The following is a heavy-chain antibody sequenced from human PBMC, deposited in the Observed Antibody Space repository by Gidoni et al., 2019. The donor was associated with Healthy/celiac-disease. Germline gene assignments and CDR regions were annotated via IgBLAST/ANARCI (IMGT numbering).Heavy chain of an antibody. Sequence: QVQLVESGGGVVQPGRSLRLSCAASGFTFSSYAMHWVRQAPGKGLEWVAVISYDGSNKYYADSVKGRFTISRDNSKNTLYLQMNSLRAEDTAVYYCARDYYDSSGYYEHWGQGTLVTVSS. CDR1: GFTFSSYA. J-gene: IGHJ1*01. CDR3: ARDYYDSSGYYEH. D-gene: IGHD3-22*01. V-gene: IGHV3-30-3*01. CDR2: ISYDGSNK.